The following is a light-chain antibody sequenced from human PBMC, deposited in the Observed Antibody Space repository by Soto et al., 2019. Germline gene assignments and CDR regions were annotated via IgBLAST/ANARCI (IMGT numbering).Light chain of an antibody. CDR2: EVS. J-gene: IGLJ2*01. Sequence: QSVLTQPASVSGSPGQSITIACTGTSNDVGDYNYVSWYQHHPGKAPKLLIFEVSNRPSGVSYRFSGSKSGNTASLTISGLQAEDEADYYCTSYTTTSTLVFGGGTQLTVL. CDR1: SNDVGDYNY. CDR3: TSYTTTSTLV. V-gene: IGLV2-14*01.